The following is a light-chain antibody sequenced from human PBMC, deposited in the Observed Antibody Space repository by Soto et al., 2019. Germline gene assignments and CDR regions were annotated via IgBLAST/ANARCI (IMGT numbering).Light chain of an antibody. V-gene: IGKV3-20*01. CDR3: QQYGSSPPYT. J-gene: IGKJ2*01. CDR2: GAS. CDR1: QSVSRNY. Sequence: EIVLTQSPGTLSLSPGERATLSCRASQSVSRNYLAWYQQKPGQAPRLLIFGASSRASDIPDRFSGSGSGKDFTLTISRLEPEDFAVYYCQQYGSSPPYTFGQGTKLEIK.